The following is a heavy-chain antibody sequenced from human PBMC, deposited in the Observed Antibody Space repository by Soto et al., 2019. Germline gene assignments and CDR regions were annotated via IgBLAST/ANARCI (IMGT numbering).Heavy chain of an antibody. J-gene: IGHJ4*02. CDR2: IDPSDSYT. D-gene: IGHD6-19*01. V-gene: IGHV5-10-1*01. Sequence: VCLKSSGKGSGYSFTSYWISWVRQMPGKGLEWMGRIDPSDSYTNYSPSFQGHVTISADKSISTAYLQWSSLKASDTAMYYCARRDSSGWYTGYWGQGTLVTVSS. CDR1: GYSFTSYW. CDR3: ARRDSSGWYTGY.